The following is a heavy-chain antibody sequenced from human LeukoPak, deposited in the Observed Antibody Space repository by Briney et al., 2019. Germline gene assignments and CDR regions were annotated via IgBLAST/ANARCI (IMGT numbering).Heavy chain of an antibody. J-gene: IGHJ4*02. CDR3: ARCKYSYYDFWSGEPPPLDY. CDR2: INPNSGGT. CDR1: AYTFTVYY. Sequence: GASVTVSCTASAYTFTVYYMHWVRHAPGQGLEWMGWINPNSGGTNYAQKFQGRVTMTRDTSISTAYMELSRLRSDDTAVYYCARCKYSYYDFWSGEPPPLDYWGQGTLVTVSS. V-gene: IGHV1-2*02. D-gene: IGHD3-3*01.